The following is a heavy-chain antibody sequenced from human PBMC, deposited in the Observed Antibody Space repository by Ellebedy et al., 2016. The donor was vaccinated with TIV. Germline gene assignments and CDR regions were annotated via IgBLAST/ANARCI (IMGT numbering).Heavy chain of an antibody. CDR3: ARAANYYDSFGAHRKYYGMDV. CDR2: LSLTGRT. D-gene: IGHD3-22*01. V-gene: IGHV4-30-4*01. J-gene: IGHJ6*02. Sequence: MPSETLSLTCSWSGGSISGGFYFWTFIRQPPGKGLEWIGHLSLTGRTYNNPSFESRVSLSLDTSKNQFSLKLRSVTAADTAVYYCARAANYYDSFGAHRKYYGMDVWGQGTTVTVSS. CDR1: GGSISGGFYF.